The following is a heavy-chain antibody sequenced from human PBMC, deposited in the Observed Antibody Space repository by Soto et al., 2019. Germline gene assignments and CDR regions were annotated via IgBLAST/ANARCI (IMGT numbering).Heavy chain of an antibody. Sequence: SETLSLTCTVSGGSISSGSYYWSWIRQHPGKGLEWIGYIYYSGSTYYNPSLKSRVTISVDTSKNQFSLKLSSVTAADTAVYYCARDRDYYMDVWGKGTTVTVSS. CDR2: IYYSGST. CDR1: GGSISSGSYY. CDR3: ARDRDYYMDV. V-gene: IGHV4-31*03. D-gene: IGHD3-10*01. J-gene: IGHJ6*03.